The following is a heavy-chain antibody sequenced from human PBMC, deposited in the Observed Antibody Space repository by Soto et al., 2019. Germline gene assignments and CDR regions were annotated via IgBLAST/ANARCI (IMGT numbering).Heavy chain of an antibody. CDR2: ISWNSGSI. Sequence: EVQLVESGGGLVRPGRSLRLSCAASGFTFDDYAMHWVRQAPGKGLEWVSGISWNSGSIGYADSVKGRFTISRDNAKNSLYLQMNSLRAEDTALYYCAKGVVVAATAYFQHWGQGTLVTVSS. CDR1: GFTFDDYA. J-gene: IGHJ1*01. D-gene: IGHD2-15*01. V-gene: IGHV3-9*01. CDR3: AKGVVVAATAYFQH.